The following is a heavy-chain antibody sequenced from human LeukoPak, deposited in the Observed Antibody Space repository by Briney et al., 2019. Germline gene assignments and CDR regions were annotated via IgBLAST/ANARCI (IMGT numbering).Heavy chain of an antibody. CDR3: ARGNGYNYGGGFDY. CDR2: IISMFGTA. Sequence: GASVKVSRKASGGTFSSYAINWMRQAPGQGLEWMGGIISMFGTANYAQKFQGRVTITADESTSTAYMELNFLRSEDTAVYYCARGNGYNYGGGFDYWGQGTLVTVSS. J-gene: IGHJ4*02. D-gene: IGHD5-24*01. V-gene: IGHV1-69*13. CDR1: GGTFSSYA.